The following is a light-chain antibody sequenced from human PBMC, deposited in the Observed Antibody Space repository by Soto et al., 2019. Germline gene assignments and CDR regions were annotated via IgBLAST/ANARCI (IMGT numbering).Light chain of an antibody. CDR2: KAS. Sequence: QMTQSPSTLSASVGDTVTITCRASQSISTWLAWYQQKPGKAPKLLIYKASTLESGVPSRFSGSGSGTEFTLTISSLQPDDFATYYCQQYNSYSTFGQGTKVQIK. V-gene: IGKV1-5*03. CDR3: QQYNSYST. CDR1: QSISTW. J-gene: IGKJ1*01.